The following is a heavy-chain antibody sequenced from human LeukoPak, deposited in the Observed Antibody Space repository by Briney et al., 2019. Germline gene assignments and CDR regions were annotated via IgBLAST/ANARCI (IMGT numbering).Heavy chain of an antibody. CDR3: TKGTLVATIPYYFDY. D-gene: IGHD5-12*01. CDR2: FSGSGGST. CDR1: TLRVCD. V-gene: IGHV3-23*01. J-gene: IGHJ4*02. Sequence: TLRVCDKSRARRSPDQEQEKGTAFSGSGGSTHYSDSVKGGFTISGGNSKNTLYLQMNSLRAEDTAVYYCTKGTLVATIPYYFDYWGQGTLVTVSS.